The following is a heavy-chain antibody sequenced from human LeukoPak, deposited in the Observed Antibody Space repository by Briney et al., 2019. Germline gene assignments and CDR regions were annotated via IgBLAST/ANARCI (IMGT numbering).Heavy chain of an antibody. CDR3: ARGPDWAPLED. CDR1: GYTSTSYD. Sequence: ASVKVSCKAPGYTSTSYDINWVRQATGQGREWMRRMNPNSGNTGYAQKFQGRVTMTRNTPISTAYMELSTLRSEDTRVYYGARGPDWAPLEDWGQGTLVSVPS. V-gene: IGHV1-8*01. J-gene: IGHJ4*02. CDR2: MNPNSGNT. D-gene: IGHD3/OR15-3a*01.